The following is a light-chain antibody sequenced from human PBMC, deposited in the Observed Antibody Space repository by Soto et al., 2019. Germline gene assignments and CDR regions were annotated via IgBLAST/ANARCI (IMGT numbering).Light chain of an antibody. CDR2: EGD. V-gene: IGLV2-23*03. CDR3: CSYGGSRTFDVL. J-gene: IGLJ2*01. CDR1: SSDVGSYNL. Sequence: QSALTQPASVSGSPGQSITISCTGTSSDVGSYNLVSWYQQHPGRAPKLIIYEGDKRPSGVSDRFSVSKSGNTASLTISGLQAEDEADYFCCSYGGSRTFDVLFGGGTQLTVL.